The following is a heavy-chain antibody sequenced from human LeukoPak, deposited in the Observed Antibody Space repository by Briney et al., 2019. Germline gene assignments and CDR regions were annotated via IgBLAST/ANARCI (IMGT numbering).Heavy chain of an antibody. CDR2: IREDGGHT. D-gene: IGHD3-3*01. J-gene: IGHJ4*02. CDR3: ARGGMLELPPEGRTFYDFWSGPHYFDY. Sequence: PGGSLRLSYVTSGFTFTNHWMSWVRQAPGKGLEWVANIREDGGHTNYVDSVKGRFTISRDNAKNSLYLQMNSLRAEDTALYYCARGGMLELPPEGRTFYDFWSGPHYFDYWGQGTLVTVSS. CDR1: GFTFTNHW. V-gene: IGHV3-7*03.